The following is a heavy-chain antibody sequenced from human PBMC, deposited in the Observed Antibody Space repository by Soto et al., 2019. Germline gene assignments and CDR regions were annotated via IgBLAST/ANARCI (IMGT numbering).Heavy chain of an antibody. V-gene: IGHV1-2*04. Sequence: GASVKVSCKASGYTFTGYYMHWVRQAPGQGLEWMGWINPNSGGTNYAQKFQGWVTMTRDTSISTAHMELSRLRSDDTAVYYCARADYGSGSHYYYYGMDVWGQGTTVTVSS. CDR1: GYTFTGYY. D-gene: IGHD3-10*01. CDR3: ARADYGSGSHYYYYGMDV. J-gene: IGHJ6*02. CDR2: INPNSGGT.